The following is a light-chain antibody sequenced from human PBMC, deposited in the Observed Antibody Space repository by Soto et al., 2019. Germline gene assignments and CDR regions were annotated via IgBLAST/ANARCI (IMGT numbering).Light chain of an antibody. CDR2: GAS. CDR3: QEFCSSPSS. Sequence: EIVLTQSPGTLSLSPGERATLSCRASQSVSSSYLAWYQQKPGQAPRLLIYGASSRATGIPDRFSGSESGTDFTLTISRLEPEDFAVYYCQEFCSSPSSFGPGTKVDIK. J-gene: IGKJ3*01. CDR1: QSVSSSY. V-gene: IGKV3-20*01.